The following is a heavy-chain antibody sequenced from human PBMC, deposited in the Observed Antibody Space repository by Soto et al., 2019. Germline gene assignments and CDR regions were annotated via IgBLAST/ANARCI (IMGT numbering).Heavy chain of an antibody. CDR1: GYTFTSYA. Sequence: QVQLVQSGAEVKKPGASVKVSCKASGYTFTSYAMHWVRQAPGQRLEWMGWINAGNGNTKYSQKFQGRVTITRDTSASTAYMELSSLRSEDTAVYYCAIDQDGDYSYDAFDIWGQGTMVTVSS. CDR3: AIDQDGDYSYDAFDI. J-gene: IGHJ3*02. D-gene: IGHD4-17*01. V-gene: IGHV1-3*01. CDR2: INAGNGNT.